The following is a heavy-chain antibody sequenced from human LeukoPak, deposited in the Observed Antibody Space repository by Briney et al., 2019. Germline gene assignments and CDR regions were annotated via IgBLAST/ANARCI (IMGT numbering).Heavy chain of an antibody. D-gene: IGHD2-15*01. V-gene: IGHV3-23*01. Sequence: GGSLRLSCAASGFTFSSYAMSWVRQAPGKGLEWVSAISGSGGSTYYADSVKGRFTISRDNSKNTLYLKMNSLRAEDTAVYYCAKMRGYCSGGSCPMIDYWGQGTLVTVSS. J-gene: IGHJ4*02. CDR3: AKMRGYCSGGSCPMIDY. CDR2: ISGSGGST. CDR1: GFTFSSYA.